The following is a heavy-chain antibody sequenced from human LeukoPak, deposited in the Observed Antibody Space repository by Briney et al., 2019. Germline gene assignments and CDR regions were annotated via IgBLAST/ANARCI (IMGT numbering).Heavy chain of an antibody. Sequence: SETLSLTCTVSGGSISSYYWSWIRQPPGKGLEWIGYIYYSGTTSYNPSLKSRVTISVDTSKNQFSLKLSSVTAADTAVYYCARDPSSWFDPWGQGTLVIVSS. J-gene: IGHJ5*02. V-gene: IGHV4-59*01. CDR3: ARDPSSWFDP. CDR2: IYYSGTT. CDR1: GGSISSYY.